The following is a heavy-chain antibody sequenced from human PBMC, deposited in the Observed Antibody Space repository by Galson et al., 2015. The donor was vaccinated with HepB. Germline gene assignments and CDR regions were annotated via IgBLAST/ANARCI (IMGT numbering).Heavy chain of an antibody. Sequence: SLRLSCAASEFTFSNYGMHWVRQAPGKGLEWVAVTSYDGSNKYYADSVKGRFTVARDNSENTLYLQMNSLRPEDTAVYYCAKDRWDYYDSIGTKSPFDFWGQGTLVTVSS. D-gene: IGHD3-22*01. V-gene: IGHV3-30*18. CDR1: EFTFSNYG. CDR2: TSYDGSNK. CDR3: AKDRWDYYDSIGTKSPFDF. J-gene: IGHJ4*02.